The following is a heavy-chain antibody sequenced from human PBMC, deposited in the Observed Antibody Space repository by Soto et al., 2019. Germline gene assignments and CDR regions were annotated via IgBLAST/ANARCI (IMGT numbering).Heavy chain of an antibody. J-gene: IGHJ5*02. CDR1: GFTFRNYA. CDR3: AKWGNYDILTGQGGVDT. V-gene: IGHV3-23*01. D-gene: IGHD3-9*01. CDR2: ISDSGAVI. Sequence: EVQLLESGGGLVQPGGSLRLSCTASGFTFRNYAMIWVRQAPGKGLQWVSGISDSGAVIFHADSVRGRFTISRDNSKNTLCLQMNSLIAEETALFCGAKWGNYDILTGQGGVDTWGQGTLVTVSS.